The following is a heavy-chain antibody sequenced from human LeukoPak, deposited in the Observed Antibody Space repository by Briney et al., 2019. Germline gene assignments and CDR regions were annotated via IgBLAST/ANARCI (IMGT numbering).Heavy chain of an antibody. D-gene: IGHD3-22*01. CDR3: ARDGASGYYDSSGYDRFDY. CDR1: GGTFSSYA. J-gene: IGHJ4*02. CDR2: ISAYNGNT. Sequence: ASVKVSCKASGGTFSSYAISWVRQAPGQGLEWMGWISAYNGNTNYAQKLQGRVTMTTDTSTSTAYMELRSLRSDDTAVYYCARDGASGYYDSSGYDRFDYWGQGTLVTVSS. V-gene: IGHV1-18*01.